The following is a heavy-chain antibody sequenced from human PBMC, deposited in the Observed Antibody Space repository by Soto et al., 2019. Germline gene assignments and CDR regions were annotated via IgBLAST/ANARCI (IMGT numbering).Heavy chain of an antibody. CDR1: GFSFSVYG. J-gene: IGHJ4*02. V-gene: IGHV3-33*01. Sequence: GGSLRLSCETSGFSFSVYGMHWVRQAPGKGLEWVAVIWYDASKQFYAASVEGRFTISRDNSKAVLYLQMNSLRAEDAAVYYCAAWAEGATEVHWGQGTLVTVSS. CDR2: IWYDASKQ. CDR3: AAWAEGATEVH. D-gene: IGHD2-15*01.